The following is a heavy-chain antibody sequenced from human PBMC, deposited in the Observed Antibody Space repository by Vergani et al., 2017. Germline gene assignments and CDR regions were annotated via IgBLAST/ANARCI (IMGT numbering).Heavy chain of an antibody. CDR2: VVVGSGNT. CDR1: GFTFTNSA. V-gene: IGHV1-58*01. CDR3: ARGGYKDY. Sequence: QMQLVQSGPEVKKPGTSVKVSCKASGFTFTNSAVQWVRQARGQRLEWIGWVVVGSGNTNYAQKLQGRVTMTTDTSTSTAYMELRSLRSDDTAVYYCARGGYKDYWGQGTLVTVSS. D-gene: IGHD1-14*01. J-gene: IGHJ4*02.